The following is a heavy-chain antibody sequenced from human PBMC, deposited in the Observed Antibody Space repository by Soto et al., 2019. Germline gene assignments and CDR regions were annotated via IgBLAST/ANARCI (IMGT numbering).Heavy chain of an antibody. J-gene: IGHJ5*01. CDR1: GYTFGNND. CDR2: MNPNSGTG. Sequence: QVQLVQSGAEVKEPGASVKVSCKASGYTFGNNDISWVRQGTGQGLEWMGWMNPNSGTGGYAQKFQGRVPMTRDTSTSTAYMELSSLTSDDTAIYYCARMATSVTLTGFDPWGQGTLVTVSS. V-gene: IGHV1-8*01. CDR3: ARMATSVTLTGFDP.